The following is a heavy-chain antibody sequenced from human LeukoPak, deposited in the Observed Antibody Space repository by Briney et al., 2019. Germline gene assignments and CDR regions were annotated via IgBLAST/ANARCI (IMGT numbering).Heavy chain of an antibody. J-gene: IGHJ3*02. CDR2: IVPMFGTD. Sequence: SVKVSCKASGATFGSHSISWVRQAPGQGLEWMGGIVPMFGTDVYAQRFQGRVTVTADESTTTTYMELISLTSEDTAMYYCARDLLSVDNYDALDIWGQGTMVTVSS. V-gene: IGHV1-69*13. D-gene: IGHD5-12*01. CDR3: ARDLLSVDNYDALDI. CDR1: GATFGSHS.